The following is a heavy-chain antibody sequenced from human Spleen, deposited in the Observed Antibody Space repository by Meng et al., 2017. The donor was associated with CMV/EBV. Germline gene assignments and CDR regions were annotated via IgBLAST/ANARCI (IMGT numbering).Heavy chain of an antibody. J-gene: IGHJ5*02. V-gene: IGHV1-2*02. CDR3: ARDNGQGRDGLTGWFDP. D-gene: IGHD5-24*01. CDR2: INPNSGGT. Sequence: ASVKVSCKASGGTFLTYAITWVRQAPGQGLEGMGWINPNSGGTIYAQKFQGRVTMTRDTSSSTAYMELSRLRSDDTAVYYCARDNGQGRDGLTGWFDPWGQGTLVTISS. CDR1: GGTFLTYA.